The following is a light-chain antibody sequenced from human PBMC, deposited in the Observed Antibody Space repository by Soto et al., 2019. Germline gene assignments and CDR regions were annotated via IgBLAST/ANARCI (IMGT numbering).Light chain of an antibody. J-gene: IGLJ3*02. V-gene: IGLV2-8*01. CDR3: NSYAGSNNGV. CDR2: EVS. CDR1: SSDVGGYNY. Sequence: QSALTQPASVSGSPGQSITISCTGTSSDVGGYNYVSWYQQHPGKAPKLMIYEVSKRPSGVPDRFSGSKSGNTASLTVSGLQAEDEGDYYCNSYAGSNNGVFGGGTKLTVL.